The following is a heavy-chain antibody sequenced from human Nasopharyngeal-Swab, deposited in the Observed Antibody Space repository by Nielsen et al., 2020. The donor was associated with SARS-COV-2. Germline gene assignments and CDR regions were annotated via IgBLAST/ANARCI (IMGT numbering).Heavy chain of an antibody. CDR2: IKQDGSEK. CDR1: GFTFSSYW. J-gene: IGHJ3*02. V-gene: IGHV3-7*01. D-gene: IGHD1-26*01. Sequence: GESLKISCAASGFTFSSYWMSWVRQAPGKGLEWVANIKQDGSEKYYVDSVKGRFTISRDNAKNSLYLQMNSLRAEDTAVYYCARDGRELDAFDIWGQGTMVTVSS. CDR3: ARDGRELDAFDI.